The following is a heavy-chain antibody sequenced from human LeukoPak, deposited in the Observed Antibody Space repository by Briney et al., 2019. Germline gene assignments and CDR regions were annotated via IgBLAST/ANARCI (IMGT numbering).Heavy chain of an antibody. CDR1: GGSISSGSYY. CDR3: ARAVVVTATSVRSDYFDY. D-gene: IGHD2-21*02. CDR2: IYTSGST. Sequence: SETLSLTCTVSGGSISSGSYYWSWIRQPAGKRLEWIGRIYTSGSTNYNPSLKSRVTISVDTSKNQFSLKLSSVTAADTAVYYCARAVVVTATSVRSDYFDYWGQGTLVTVSS. V-gene: IGHV4-61*02. J-gene: IGHJ4*02.